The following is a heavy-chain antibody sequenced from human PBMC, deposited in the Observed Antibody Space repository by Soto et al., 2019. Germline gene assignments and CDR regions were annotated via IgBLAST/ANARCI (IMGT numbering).Heavy chain of an antibody. Sequence: QPGGSLRLSCVASGFIFSNYAIHWVRQAPGKGLEWVAVISNDGSNKYYADSVKGRFTISRDNSKNTLYLQMNSLRAEGTAVYYCAKDNSYSGIYTGRFDYWGQGTLVTVSS. V-gene: IGHV3-30*18. CDR1: GFIFSNYA. CDR2: ISNDGSNK. CDR3: AKDNSYSGIYTGRFDY. J-gene: IGHJ4*02. D-gene: IGHD1-26*01.